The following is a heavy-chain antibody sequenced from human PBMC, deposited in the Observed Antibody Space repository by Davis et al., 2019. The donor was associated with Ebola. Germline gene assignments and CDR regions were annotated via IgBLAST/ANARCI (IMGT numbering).Heavy chain of an antibody. CDR3: ARDKRVGATIGGFDY. CDR2: IHSGGST. J-gene: IGHJ4*02. V-gene: IGHV3-53*01. CDR1: GFTVSSNY. D-gene: IGHD1-26*01. Sequence: GGSLRLSCAASGFTVSSNYMSWVRQAPGKGLEWVSVIHSGGSTYYADSVKGRFTISRDNSKNTLYLQMNSRRAEDTAVYYCARDKRVGATIGGFDYWGQGTLVTVSS.